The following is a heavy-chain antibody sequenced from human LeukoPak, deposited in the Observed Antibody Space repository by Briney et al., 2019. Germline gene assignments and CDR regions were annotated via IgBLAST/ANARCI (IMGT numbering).Heavy chain of an antibody. D-gene: IGHD2-8*01. J-gene: IGHJ5*02. Sequence: SETLSLTCTVSGGSISSSSYYWGWIRQPPGKGLEWIGSIYYSGSTYYNPSLKSRVTISVDTSKNQFSLKLSSVTAADTAVYYCAREGPASNGWFDPWGQGTLVTVSS. CDR3: AREGPASNGWFDP. CDR2: IYYSGST. CDR1: GGSISSSSYY. V-gene: IGHV4-39*07.